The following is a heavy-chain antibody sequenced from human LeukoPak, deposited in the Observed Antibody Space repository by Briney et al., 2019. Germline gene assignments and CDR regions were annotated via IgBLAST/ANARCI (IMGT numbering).Heavy chain of an antibody. J-gene: IGHJ4*02. D-gene: IGHD6-19*01. CDR1: GYTLTGYY. CDR3: ARDRVGSGWPRPFYFEF. CDR2: ISPNTGAT. V-gene: IGHV1-2*02. Sequence: ASVKVSCKPSGYTLTGYYLHWVRQAPGQALEWMGWISPNTGATLYAQSFQGRVTMSRDTSISTAYLDLRSLRFDDTAVYYCARDRVGSGWPRPFYFEFWGQGTLVTVSS.